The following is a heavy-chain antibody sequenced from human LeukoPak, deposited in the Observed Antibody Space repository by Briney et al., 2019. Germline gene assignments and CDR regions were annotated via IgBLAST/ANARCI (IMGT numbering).Heavy chain of an antibody. J-gene: IGHJ4*02. Sequence: GGSLRLSWAASGFTFSSYAMHWVRQAPGKGLEWVAVISYDGSNKYYADSVKGRFTISRDNSKNTLYLQMNSLRAEDTAVYYCARDSCSACSCPAAYWGQGTLVTVSS. D-gene: IGHD2-15*01. CDR2: ISYDGSNK. CDR1: GFTFSSYA. V-gene: IGHV3-30-3*01. CDR3: ARDSCSACSCPAAY.